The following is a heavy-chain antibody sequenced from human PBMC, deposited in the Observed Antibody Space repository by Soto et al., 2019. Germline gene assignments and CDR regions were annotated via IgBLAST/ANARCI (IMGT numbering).Heavy chain of an antibody. CDR3: AKEGAGGEPPFED. D-gene: IGHD3-16*01. V-gene: IGHV1-3*01. Sequence: ASVKVSCKASGYIFTSYAFHWVRQAPGQRLEWMGWINAGNGDTKYSQKLQDRVTITRDTFATTAYMELSSLRSEDTAMYYCAKEGAGGEPPFEDWGQGTPVTVSS. CDR1: GYIFTSYA. J-gene: IGHJ4*02. CDR2: INAGNGDT.